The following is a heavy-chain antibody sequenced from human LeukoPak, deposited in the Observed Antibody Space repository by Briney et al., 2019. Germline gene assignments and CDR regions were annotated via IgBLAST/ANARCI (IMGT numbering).Heavy chain of an antibody. D-gene: IGHD5-12*01. J-gene: IGHJ5*02. CDR1: GGSISSGGYS. CDR2: IYYSGST. Sequence: SETLSLTCAVSGGSISSGGYSWSWLRQPPGKGLEWIGYIYYSGSTYYNPSLKSRVTISVDTSKNQFSLKMSSVTAADTAVYYCAREGRAVATSFSGWFDPWGQGTLVTVSS. CDR3: AREGRAVATSFSGWFDP. V-gene: IGHV4-30-4*07.